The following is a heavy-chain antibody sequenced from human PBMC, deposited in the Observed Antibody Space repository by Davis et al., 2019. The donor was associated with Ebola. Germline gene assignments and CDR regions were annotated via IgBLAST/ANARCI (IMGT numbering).Heavy chain of an antibody. J-gene: IGHJ4*02. Sequence: GGSLRLSCAASGFTFSSYAMHWVRQAPGKGLEWVAVISYDGSNKYYGDSVKGRFTISRDNSKNTLYLEMRSLRAEDSAIYYCAKTAYCTSTTCVPDYWGQGTLVTVSS. CDR1: GFTFSSYA. CDR3: AKTAYCTSTTCVPDY. V-gene: IGHV3-30-3*02. CDR2: ISYDGSNK. D-gene: IGHD2-2*01.